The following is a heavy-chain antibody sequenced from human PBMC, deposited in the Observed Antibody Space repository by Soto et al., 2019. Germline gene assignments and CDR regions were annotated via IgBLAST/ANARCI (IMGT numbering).Heavy chain of an antibody. D-gene: IGHD2-21*01. Sequence: QVQLVQSGAEVKKPGASVKVSCKASGYTFTSYAMHWVRQAPGQRLEWMGWINAGNGNTKYSQKFQGRVTITRDTSASTAYMELSSLRSEDTAVYYCARAKAYCGGDCYLGGGDAFDIWGQGTMVTVSS. J-gene: IGHJ3*02. CDR3: ARAKAYCGGDCYLGGGDAFDI. CDR1: GYTFTSYA. V-gene: IGHV1-3*01. CDR2: INAGNGNT.